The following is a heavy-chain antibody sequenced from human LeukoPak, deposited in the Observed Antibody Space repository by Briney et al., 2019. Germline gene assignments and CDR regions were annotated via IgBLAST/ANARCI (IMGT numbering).Heavy chain of an antibody. CDR1: GGSISSYY. V-gene: IGHV4-4*07. D-gene: IGHD4-17*01. CDR2: IYTSGNS. Sequence: SETLSLTCTVSGGSISSYYWSWIRQPAGKGLEWIGRIYTSGNSKSNPSLKSRVTMSVDTSTNQFSLKLSSVTAADTAVYYCARLSTVTTRSAFDVWGQGTMVTVSS. J-gene: IGHJ3*01. CDR3: ARLSTVTTRSAFDV.